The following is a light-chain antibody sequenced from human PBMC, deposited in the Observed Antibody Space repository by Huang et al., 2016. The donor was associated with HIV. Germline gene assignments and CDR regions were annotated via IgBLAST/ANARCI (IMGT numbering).Light chain of an antibody. CDR3: QRLNSYPLT. V-gene: IGKV1-9*01. CDR1: QGISSY. J-gene: IGKJ4*01. CDR2: AAS. Sequence: IQLTQSPSSRSASVGDRVAITCRASQGISSYLAWYQQKPGKAPKLLIYAASTLQSGVPSRLRSRASGQDFTLTINTLQPEGSATYYCQRLNSYPLTCGGGTKVEIK.